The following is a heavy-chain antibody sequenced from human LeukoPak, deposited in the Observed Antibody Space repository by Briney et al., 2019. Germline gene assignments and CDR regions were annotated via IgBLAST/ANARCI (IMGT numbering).Heavy chain of an antibody. D-gene: IGHD3-22*01. CDR2: TRNKANSYTT. CDR3: ARMDVIDQH. J-gene: IGHJ1*01. V-gene: IGHV3-72*01. Sequence: GGSLRLSCAASGFTYSDHYMDWVRQAPGKGLEWVGRTRNKANSYTTEYAASVKGRFTISRDDSKNSLYLQMNRLNPEDTAVYYCARMDVIDQHWGQGTLVSVSS. CDR1: GFTYSDHY.